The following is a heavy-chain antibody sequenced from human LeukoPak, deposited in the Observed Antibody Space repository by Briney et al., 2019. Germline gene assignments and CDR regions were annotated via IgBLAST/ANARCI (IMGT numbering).Heavy chain of an antibody. Sequence: ASVKVSCKASGGTFSSYGISWVRQAPGQGLEWMGWISAYNGNTNYAQKLQGRVTMTTDTSTSTAYMELRSLRSDDTAVYYCARSSEGRYYYDSSGFSYYYYYMDVWGKGTTVTISS. CDR3: ARSSEGRYYYDSSGFSYYYYYMDV. J-gene: IGHJ6*03. V-gene: IGHV1-18*01. CDR2: ISAYNGNT. CDR1: GGTFSSYG. D-gene: IGHD3-22*01.